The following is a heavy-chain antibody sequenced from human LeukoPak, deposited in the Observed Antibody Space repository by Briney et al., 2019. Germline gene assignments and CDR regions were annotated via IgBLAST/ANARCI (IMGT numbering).Heavy chain of an antibody. CDR3: ARGSGRYYYYGVDV. D-gene: IGHD7-27*01. CDR2: IYYSGSTSWST. CDR1: GGSFSAYY. V-gene: IGHV4-59*01. Sequence: SETLSLTCAVYGGSFSAYYWSWIRQPPGKGLEWIGHIYYSGSTSWSTNYNLSLKSRVTISVDTSKNQFSLQVRSVTAADTAVYYCARGSGRYYYYGVDVWGQGTTVTVSS. J-gene: IGHJ6*02.